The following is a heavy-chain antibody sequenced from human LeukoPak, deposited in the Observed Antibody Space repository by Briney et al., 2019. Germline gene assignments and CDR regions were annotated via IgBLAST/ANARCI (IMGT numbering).Heavy chain of an antibody. Sequence: SQTLSLTCAISGDSVSSNSAAWNWIRQSPSRGLEWLGRTYYRSKWYNDYAVSVKSRITINPDTSKNQFSLQLNSVTPEDTAVYYCARTETPGQWQIDNYYYYMDVWGKGTTVTVSS. CDR1: GDSVSSNSAA. J-gene: IGHJ6*03. CDR3: ARTETPGQWQIDNYYYYMDV. CDR2: TYYRSKWYN. D-gene: IGHD6-19*01. V-gene: IGHV6-1*01.